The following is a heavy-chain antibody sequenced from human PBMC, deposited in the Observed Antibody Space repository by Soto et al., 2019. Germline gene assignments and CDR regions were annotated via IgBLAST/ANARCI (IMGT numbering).Heavy chain of an antibody. CDR3: ARTTGRHLDF. CDR2: IDYSGTA. V-gene: IGHV4-39*01. D-gene: IGHD4-4*01. Sequence: SETLSLTCTVFYGSIRVINVFWGWVRQPPGKGLEWIGNIDYSGTAYFNPSLGTRVTFPVDTSKNQFSLTLYSVTAADTAVYYCARTTGRHLDFWGQG. CDR1: YGSIRVINVF. J-gene: IGHJ4*02.